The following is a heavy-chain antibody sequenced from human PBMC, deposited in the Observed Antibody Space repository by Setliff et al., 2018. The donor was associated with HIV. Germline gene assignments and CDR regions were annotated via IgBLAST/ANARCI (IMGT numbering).Heavy chain of an antibody. Sequence: SETLSLTCTVSGGSISSYYWSWIRQPAGKGLEWIGRIYTSGSTNYNPSLKSRVAMSVDTSKNQFSLKLSSVTAADTAVYYCASEVVESSSWYSPYYYYYMDVWGKGITVTSP. J-gene: IGHJ6*03. D-gene: IGHD6-13*01. V-gene: IGHV4-4*07. CDR1: GGSISSYY. CDR3: ASEVVESSSWYSPYYYYYMDV. CDR2: IYTSGST.